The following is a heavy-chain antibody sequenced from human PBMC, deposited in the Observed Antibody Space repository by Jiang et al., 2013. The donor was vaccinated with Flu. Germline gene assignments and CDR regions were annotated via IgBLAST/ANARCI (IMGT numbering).Heavy chain of an antibody. V-gene: IGHV1-2*02. D-gene: IGHD2-15*01. CDR2: INPNSGGT. CDR1: GYTFTGYY. Sequence: SVKVSCKASGYTFTGYYMHWVRQAPGQGLEWMGWINPNSGGTNYAQKFQGRVTMTRDTSISTAYMELSRLRSDDTAVYYCARSLGYCSGGSCPSDYWGQGTLVTVSS. J-gene: IGHJ4*02. CDR3: ARSLGYCSGGSCPSDY.